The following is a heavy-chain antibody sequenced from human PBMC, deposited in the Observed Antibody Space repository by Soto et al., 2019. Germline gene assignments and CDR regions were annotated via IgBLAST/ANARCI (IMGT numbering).Heavy chain of an antibody. CDR1: GGSISSSSYY. J-gene: IGHJ5*02. D-gene: IGHD6-6*01. CDR3: ARQRSIAARPGWFDP. V-gene: IGHV4-39*01. Sequence: SETLSLTCTVSGGSISSSSYYWGWIRQPPGKGLEWIGSIYYSGSTYYNPSLKSRVTISVDTSKNQFSLKLSSVTAADTAVYYCARQRSIAARPGWFDPWGQGTLVTV. CDR2: IYYSGST.